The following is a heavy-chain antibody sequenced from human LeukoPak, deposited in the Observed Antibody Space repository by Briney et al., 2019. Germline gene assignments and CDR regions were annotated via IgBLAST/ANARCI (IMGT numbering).Heavy chain of an antibody. V-gene: IGHV4-4*02. Sequence: GSLRLSCAASGFTFSSYAMSWVRQPPGKGLEWIGEIYHSGSTTNYNPSLKSRLTTSVDTSKNQFTLNLSFVTAADTAMYYCARKIAGSMEDHWGQGTLVTVSS. D-gene: IGHD2/OR15-2a*01. CDR2: IYHSGST. CDR3: ARKIAGSMEDH. J-gene: IGHJ4*02. CDR1: GFTFSSYA.